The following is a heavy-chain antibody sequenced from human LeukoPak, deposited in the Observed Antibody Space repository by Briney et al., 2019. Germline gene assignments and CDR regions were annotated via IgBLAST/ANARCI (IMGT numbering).Heavy chain of an antibody. D-gene: IGHD5-18*01. CDR2: INHSGST. Sequence: SETLSLTCAVYGGSFSGYYWSWIRQPPGKGLEWIGEINHSGSTNYNPSLKSRVTISVDTSKNQFSLKLGSVTAADTAVYYCARGMNSYGPFDYWGQGTLVTVSS. V-gene: IGHV4-34*01. CDR1: GGSFSGYY. CDR3: ARGMNSYGPFDY. J-gene: IGHJ4*02.